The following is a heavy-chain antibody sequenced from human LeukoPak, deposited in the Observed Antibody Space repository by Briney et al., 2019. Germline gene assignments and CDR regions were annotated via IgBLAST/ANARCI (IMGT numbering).Heavy chain of an antibody. CDR2: INHSGST. CDR1: GGSFSGYY. V-gene: IGHV4-34*01. D-gene: IGHD5-12*01. CDR3: ARALGATPSNWFDP. J-gene: IGHJ5*02. Sequence: IPSETLSLTCAVYGGSFSGYYRSWIRQPPGKGLEWIGEINHSGSTNYNPSLKSRVTISVDTSKNQFSLKLSSVTAADTAVYYCARALGATPSNWFDPWGQGTLVTVSS.